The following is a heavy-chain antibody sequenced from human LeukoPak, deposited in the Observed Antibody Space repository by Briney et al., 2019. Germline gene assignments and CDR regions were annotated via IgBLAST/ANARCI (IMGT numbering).Heavy chain of an antibody. CDR3: ARAGKAARPGTNNYYYYGMDV. V-gene: IGHV3-74*01. CDR2: INSDGSST. Sequence: GGSLRLSCAASGFTFSSYWMHWVRQAPRKGLVWVSRINSDGSSTSYADSVKGRFTISRDNAKNTLYLQMNSLRAEDTAVYYCARAGKAARPGTNNYYYYGMDVWGQGTTVTVSS. CDR1: GFTFSSYW. J-gene: IGHJ6*02. D-gene: IGHD6-6*01.